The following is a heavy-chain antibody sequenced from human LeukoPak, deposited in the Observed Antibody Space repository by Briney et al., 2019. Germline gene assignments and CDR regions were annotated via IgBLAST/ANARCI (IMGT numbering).Heavy chain of an antibody. CDR2: IGSDSKK. Sequence: GGALRLSCAASGFTLSGFAMTGVRQAPGKGLEWVSSIGSDSKKHYSEPGKGRFYISRDNSKSTLFLQMNSLRAEDTALYYCAKGGCSGGTCYSTSWGQGTLVTVSS. CDR1: GFTLSGFA. J-gene: IGHJ5*02. D-gene: IGHD2-15*01. V-gene: IGHV3-23*01. CDR3: AKGGCSGGTCYSTS.